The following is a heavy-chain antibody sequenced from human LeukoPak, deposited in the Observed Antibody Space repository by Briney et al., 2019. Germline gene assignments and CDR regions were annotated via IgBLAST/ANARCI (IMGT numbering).Heavy chain of an antibody. CDR3: AKARTAVAGNFDY. D-gene: IGHD6-19*01. Sequence: GGSLRLSCAASGFTCSGYAMSWVRQAPGKGLEWVSAISGSGGSTYYADSVKGRLTISRDNSKNTLYLQMNSLRAEDTAVYYCAKARTAVAGNFDYWGQGTLVTVSS. J-gene: IGHJ4*02. CDR1: GFTCSGYA. V-gene: IGHV3-23*01. CDR2: ISGSGGST.